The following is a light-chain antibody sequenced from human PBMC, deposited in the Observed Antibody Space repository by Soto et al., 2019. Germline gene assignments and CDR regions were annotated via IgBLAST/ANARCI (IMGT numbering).Light chain of an antibody. CDR3: QQCHGYSS. Sequence: DIRVTQSPSTLSASVGDRDTITCRASQYIDGWLAWYQQKPGKAPHLLIYKTSTLESGGPSSFSGSGAGKEFTLTISSRQADHFAAYYCQQCHGYSSFGQGTKVDIK. CDR1: QYIDGW. CDR2: KTS. V-gene: IGKV1-5*03. J-gene: IGKJ2*01.